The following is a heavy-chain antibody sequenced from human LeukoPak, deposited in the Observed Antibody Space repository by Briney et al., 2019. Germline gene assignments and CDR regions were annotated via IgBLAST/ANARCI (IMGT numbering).Heavy chain of an antibody. J-gene: IGHJ3*02. CDR2: FDPEDGET. CDR1: GYTLTELS. V-gene: IGHV1-24*01. D-gene: IGHD6-13*01. Sequence: ASVKVSCKVSGYTLTELSMHWVRQAPGKGLEWMGGFDPEDGETIYAQKFQGRVTMTEDTSTDTAYMELSSLRSEDTAVYYCARGPSIAAAIPFRYAFDIWGRGTMVTVSS. CDR3: ARGPSIAAAIPFRYAFDI.